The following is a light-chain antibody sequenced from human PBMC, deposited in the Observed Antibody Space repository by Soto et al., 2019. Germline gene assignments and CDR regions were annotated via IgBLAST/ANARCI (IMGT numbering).Light chain of an antibody. CDR2: DVS. V-gene: IGLV2-14*01. CDR3: SSCTTSSTLYV. Sequence: QSVLTQPASLSGSPGQSITISCTGTSSDVGGYNYVSWYQQHPGKAPKLMIYDVSNRPSGVSNRFSGSKSGNTASLTISGLQAEDEADYYCSSCTTSSTLYVFGTGTKVTVL. J-gene: IGLJ1*01. CDR1: SSDVGGYNY.